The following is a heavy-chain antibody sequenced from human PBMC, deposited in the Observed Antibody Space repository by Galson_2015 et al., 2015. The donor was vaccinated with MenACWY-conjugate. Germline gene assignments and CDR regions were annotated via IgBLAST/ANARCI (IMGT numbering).Heavy chain of an antibody. D-gene: IGHD4-11*01. CDR1: GFSLTTYA. CDR2: ISGGGGGST. V-gene: IGHV3-23*01. J-gene: IGHJ4*02. CDR3: AKEAAVIGAPRFDN. Sequence: LRLSCAASGFSLTTYALSWVRQAPGKGPEWVSGISGGGGGSTYYADLVKGRFAISKDNSKNTLYLQMNTLRAEDTAVYYCAKEAAVIGAPRFDNWGQGTLVTVSS.